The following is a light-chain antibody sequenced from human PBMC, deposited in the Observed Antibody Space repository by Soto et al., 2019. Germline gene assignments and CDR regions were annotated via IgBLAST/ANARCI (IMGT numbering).Light chain of an antibody. CDR2: ENN. J-gene: IGLJ1*01. V-gene: IGLV1-51*02. Sequence: QSVLTQPPSVSAAPGQTVTISCSGSSSNIGNNYVSWYQQLPGTAPKLLIYENNKRPSGIPDRFSGSKSGTSATLGITGLQTGDEADYCCRTWDSSLSAGVFGTGTKVTVL. CDR1: SSNIGNNY. CDR3: RTWDSSLSAGV.